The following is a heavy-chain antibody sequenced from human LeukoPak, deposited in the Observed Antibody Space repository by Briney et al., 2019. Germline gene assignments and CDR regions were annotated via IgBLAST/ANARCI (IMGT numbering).Heavy chain of an antibody. CDR3: ATSSRPYGSGTYSYDY. V-gene: IGHV5-51*01. CDR2: IYPGDSDT. CDR1: GYSFTSYW. J-gene: IGHJ4*02. D-gene: IGHD3-10*01. Sequence: GESLKISCKGSGYSFTSYWIGWVRQMPGKGLEWMGIIYPGDSDTRYSPSFQGQVTISADKSINTAYLQWSRLKASDTAMYYCATSSRPYGSGTYSYDYWGQGTLVTVSS.